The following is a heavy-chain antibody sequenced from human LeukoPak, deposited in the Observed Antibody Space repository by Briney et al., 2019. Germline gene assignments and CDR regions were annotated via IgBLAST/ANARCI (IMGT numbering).Heavy chain of an antibody. CDR1: GGSLSGFY. J-gene: IGHJ5*02. CDR2: IYYSGST. V-gene: IGHV4-34*01. Sequence: SETLSLTCAVYGGSLSGFYWSGIRQSPGKGLEWIGYIYYSGSTNYNPSLKSRVTISVDTSKNQFSLRLSSVTDADTAVYYCARLPRGDILTGPTGWFDPWGQGTLVAVSS. D-gene: IGHD3-9*01. CDR3: ARLPRGDILTGPTGWFDP.